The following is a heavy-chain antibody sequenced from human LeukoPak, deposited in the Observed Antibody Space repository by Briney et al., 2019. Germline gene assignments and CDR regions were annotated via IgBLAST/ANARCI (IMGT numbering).Heavy chain of an antibody. D-gene: IGHD3-10*01. CDR3: ARDRSPGNFDY. J-gene: IGHJ4*02. CDR2: ISSSSTYI. V-gene: IGHV3-21*01. CDR1: GFTFSSYT. Sequence: TGGSLRLSCAASGFTFSSYTMNWVRQAPGKGLEWVSSISSSSTYINYADSVKGRFTISRDNAKNSLYLQMNSLRAEDTAVYYCARDRSPGNFDYWGQGALVTVSS.